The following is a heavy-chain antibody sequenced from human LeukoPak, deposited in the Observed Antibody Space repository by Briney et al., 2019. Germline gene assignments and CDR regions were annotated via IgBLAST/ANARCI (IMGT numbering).Heavy chain of an antibody. CDR1: GFTFSSYA. D-gene: IGHD6-13*01. CDR3: AKGDSSSWLLDY. V-gene: IGHV3-23*01. CDR2: ISGSGGST. Sequence: GGSLRLSCAASGFTFSSYAMSWVRQAPGTGLEWVSAISGSGGSTYYADSVKGRFTISRDNSKNTLYLQMNSRRAEDTAVYYCAKGDSSSWLLDYWGQGTLVTVSS. J-gene: IGHJ4*02.